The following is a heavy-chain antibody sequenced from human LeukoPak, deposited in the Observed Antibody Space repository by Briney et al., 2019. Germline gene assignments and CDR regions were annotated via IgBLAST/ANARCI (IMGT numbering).Heavy chain of an antibody. CDR2: INSDGRRT. V-gene: IGHV3-74*01. D-gene: IGHD2-2*01. Sequence: PGGSLRLSCEASGFTFSTYCMHWVRQAPGKGLEWVSRINSDGRRTTYADSVQGRFTISRDSAKNTLYLQMNSLRAEDTAVYYCARGGTGTVPAAHEYWGQGTLVTVSS. CDR3: ARGGTGTVPAAHEY. J-gene: IGHJ4*02. CDR1: GFTFSTYC.